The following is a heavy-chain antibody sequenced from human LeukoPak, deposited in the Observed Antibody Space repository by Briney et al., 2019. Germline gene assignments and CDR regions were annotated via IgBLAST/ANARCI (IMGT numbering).Heavy chain of an antibody. CDR2: INHSGST. D-gene: IGHD2-2*02. CDR1: GGSFSGYY. Sequence: PSETLSLTCAVYGGSFSGYYWSWIRQPPGKGLEWIGEINHSGSTNYNPSLKSRVTISVDTSKNQFSLKLSSVTAADTAVYYCARAYCSSTSRYTHWFDPWGQGTLVTVSS. V-gene: IGHV4-34*01. CDR3: ARAYCSSTSRYTHWFDP. J-gene: IGHJ5*02.